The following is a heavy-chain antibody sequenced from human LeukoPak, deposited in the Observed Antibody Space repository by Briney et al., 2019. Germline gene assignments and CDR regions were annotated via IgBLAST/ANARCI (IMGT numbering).Heavy chain of an antibody. CDR2: IKQDGSEK. D-gene: IGHD6-19*01. J-gene: IGHJ5*02. V-gene: IGHV3-7*01. Sequence: GGSLRLSCAASGFTFSSYWMSWVRQAPGKGLEWVANIKQDGSEKYYVDSVKGRFTISRDNSKNTLYLQMNSLRAEDTAVYYCARPKIAVAVTYNWFDPWGQGTLVTVSS. CDR3: ARPKIAVAVTYNWFDP. CDR1: GFTFSSYW.